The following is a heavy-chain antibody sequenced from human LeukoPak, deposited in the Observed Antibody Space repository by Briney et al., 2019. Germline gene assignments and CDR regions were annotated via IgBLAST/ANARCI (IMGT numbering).Heavy chain of an antibody. V-gene: IGHV1-8*03. Sequence: ASVKVSCKASGYTFTSYDINWVRQATGQGLEWMGWMNPNSGNTGYAQKFQGRVTITRNTSISTAYMELSGLRSEDTAVYYCARGSQALGYCSSTSCYGGLFDYWGQGTLVTVSS. J-gene: IGHJ4*02. CDR2: MNPNSGNT. CDR1: GYTFTSYD. D-gene: IGHD2-2*01. CDR3: ARGSQALGYCSSTSCYGGLFDY.